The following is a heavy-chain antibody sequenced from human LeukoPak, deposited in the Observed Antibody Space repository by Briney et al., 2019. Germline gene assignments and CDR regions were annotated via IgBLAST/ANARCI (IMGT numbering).Heavy chain of an antibody. CDR3: ARDRLRYYYDSSDSPFDY. V-gene: IGHV1-2*02. D-gene: IGHD3-22*01. CDR1: GYTFTGYY. CDR2: INPNSGGT. Sequence: ASVKVSCKPSGYTFTGYYIQWVRQAPGQGLEWMGWINPNSGGTNYQGRVTMTRDTSISTAYMELSGLRSDDTAVYYCARDRLRYYYDSSDSPFDYWGQGTLVTVSS. J-gene: IGHJ4*02.